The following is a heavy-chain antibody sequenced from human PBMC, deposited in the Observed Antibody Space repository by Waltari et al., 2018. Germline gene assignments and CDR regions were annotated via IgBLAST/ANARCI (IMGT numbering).Heavy chain of an antibody. J-gene: IGHJ6*03. CDR2: ISVHSGAT. D-gene: IGHD1-26*01. Sequence: QVQAVQSGAEVEKPGASAKVSCTTSSSALSWERQAPGQGLEWMGWISVHSGATNYSQNFRDRVIMTADTSTRTAYLEVRNLRSDDTAVYYCARDSNHWDPRYMDVWGKGTTVTVSS. CDR3: ARDSNHWDPRYMDV. V-gene: IGHV1-18*01. CDR1: SSA.